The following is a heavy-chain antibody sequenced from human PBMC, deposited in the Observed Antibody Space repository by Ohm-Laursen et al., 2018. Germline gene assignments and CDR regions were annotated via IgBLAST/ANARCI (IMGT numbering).Heavy chain of an antibody. J-gene: IGHJ4*02. D-gene: IGHD3-9*01. Sequence: SETLSLTCTVSGGSISNYYWSWIRQPPGKGLEWIGNIHYSGSTNYNPSLESRVIISKDTSKNQFSLKLSSVTAADTAVYYCVSHSTGYGSFDGYWGQGTLVTVSS. CDR3: VSHSTGYGSFDGY. CDR1: GGSISNYY. V-gene: IGHV4-59*08. CDR2: IHYSGST.